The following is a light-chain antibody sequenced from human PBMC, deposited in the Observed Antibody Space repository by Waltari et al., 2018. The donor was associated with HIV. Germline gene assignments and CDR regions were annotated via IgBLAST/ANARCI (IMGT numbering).Light chain of an antibody. CDR3: GRWDSSLSGHWV. V-gene: IGLV1-51*01. CDR2: DNN. J-gene: IGLJ3*02. CDR1: SSTIGNLY. Sequence: QSVLTQPPSVSAAPGQKVTIPCSETSSTIGNLYVSRYQQIPGTAPKHLISDNNKRPSGIPDRFAGSKSGTTATLGITGLQTGDEADYYCGRWDSSLSGHWVFGGGTKLTVL.